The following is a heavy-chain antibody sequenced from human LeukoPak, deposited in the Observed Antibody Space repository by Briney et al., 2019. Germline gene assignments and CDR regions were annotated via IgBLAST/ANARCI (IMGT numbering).Heavy chain of an antibody. V-gene: IGHV4-59*01. CDR2: IYYSGST. CDR3: ARDLELERNRWNYFES. CDR1: GGSISTYY. J-gene: IGHJ4*02. D-gene: IGHD1-1*01. Sequence: SETLSLTCTVSGGSISTYYFSWIRQPPGEGLEWIGYIYYSGSTNYNPSLKSRVTISVDTSKNQISLQLSSVTAADTAVYYCARDLELERNRWNYFESWGQGTLVTVSS.